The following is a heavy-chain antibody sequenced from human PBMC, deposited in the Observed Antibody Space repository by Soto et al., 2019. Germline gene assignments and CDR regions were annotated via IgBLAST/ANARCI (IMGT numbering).Heavy chain of an antibody. Sequence: PGGSLRLSCAASGFSFSNYAMTWVRQAPGKGLEWVSAISGGGSNTFYADSVKGRFTISRDNSRKTLYPQMTSLRAEDAAVYYCXKCSATSVYDISSAPDYWGQGTLVTVSS. J-gene: IGHJ4*02. CDR3: XKCSATSVYDISSAPDY. CDR2: ISGGGSNT. D-gene: IGHD6-6*01. CDR1: GFSFSNYA. V-gene: IGHV3-23*01.